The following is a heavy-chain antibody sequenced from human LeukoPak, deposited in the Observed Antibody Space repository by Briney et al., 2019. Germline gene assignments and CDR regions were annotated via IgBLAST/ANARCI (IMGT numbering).Heavy chain of an antibody. Sequence: PSETLSLTCTVSGGSISSGGYYWSWIRQPPGKGLEWIGYIYYSGSTYYNPSLKSRVTISVDTSKNQFSLKLSSMTAADTAVYYCARPNSSSWFFDLWGRGTLVTVSS. J-gene: IGHJ2*01. CDR1: GGSISSGGYY. D-gene: IGHD6-13*01. CDR2: IYYSGST. CDR3: ARPNSSSWFFDL. V-gene: IGHV4-30-4*01.